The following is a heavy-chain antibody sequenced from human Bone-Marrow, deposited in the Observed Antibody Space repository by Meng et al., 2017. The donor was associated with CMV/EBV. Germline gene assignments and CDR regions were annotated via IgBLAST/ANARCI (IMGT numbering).Heavy chain of an antibody. D-gene: IGHD3-3*01. CDR1: GYTCTTYD. CDR2: MNPNGGNT. V-gene: IGHV1-8*03. Sequence: GYTCTTYDSDWVRQATGQGLEWMGWMNPNGGNTGYAQKFQGRVTITRNTSISTAYMELSSLRSEDTAVYYCARGRNTYDFWSGHADYWGQGTLVTVSS. CDR3: ARGRNTYDFWSGHADY. J-gene: IGHJ4*02.